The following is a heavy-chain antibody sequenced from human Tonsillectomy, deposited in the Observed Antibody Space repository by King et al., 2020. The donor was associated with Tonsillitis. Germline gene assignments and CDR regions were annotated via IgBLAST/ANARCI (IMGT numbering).Heavy chain of an antibody. Sequence: QLQESGPGLVKPSETLSLTCTVSGCSISSSGYYWGWIRQPPGKGLEWIGSIDYSGRTYYNPSLKSPVTISVDTAKTQFSLKLSSVTAADTAVYYCARRTELLAFDYWGQGTLVTASS. D-gene: IGHD1-26*01. CDR2: IDYSGRT. V-gene: IGHV4-39*01. CDR1: GCSISSSGYY. J-gene: IGHJ4*02. CDR3: ARRTELLAFDY.